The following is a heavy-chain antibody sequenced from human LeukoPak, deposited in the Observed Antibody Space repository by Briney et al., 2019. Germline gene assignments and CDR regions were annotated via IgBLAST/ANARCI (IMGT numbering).Heavy chain of an antibody. Sequence: GASVKVSCKASGYTFTSYYMHWVRQTPGQRLDRMGKINPSGGSTSYAQKFQGRVTMTRDTSTSTVYMELSSLRSEDTAVYYCARDGTFGVVITHCFDYWGQGTLVTVSS. CDR2: INPSGGST. V-gene: IGHV1-46*01. CDR3: ARDGTFGVVITHCFDY. J-gene: IGHJ4*02. D-gene: IGHD3-3*02. CDR1: GYTFTSYY.